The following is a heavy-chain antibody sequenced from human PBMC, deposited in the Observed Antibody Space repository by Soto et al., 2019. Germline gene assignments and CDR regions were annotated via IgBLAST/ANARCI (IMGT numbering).Heavy chain of an antibody. CDR2: IWYDGSNK. D-gene: IGHD1-26*01. Sequence: QMQLVESGGGVVQPGRSLRLSCAASGFTFSSYGMHWVRQAPGKGLEWVAVIWYDGSNKYYADSVKGRFTISRDNSKNTLYLQMNSLRAEDTAVYYCARGIVGATFDYWGQGTLVTVSS. V-gene: IGHV3-33*01. CDR3: ARGIVGATFDY. J-gene: IGHJ4*02. CDR1: GFTFSSYG.